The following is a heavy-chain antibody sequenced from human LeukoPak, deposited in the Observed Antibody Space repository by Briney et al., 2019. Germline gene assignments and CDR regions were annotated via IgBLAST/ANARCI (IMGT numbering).Heavy chain of an antibody. V-gene: IGHV4-34*01. CDR1: GFTFSNYA. CDR2: INHSGST. CDR3: ARVRIVVVPAAMRYPYYYGMDV. D-gene: IGHD2-2*01. J-gene: IGHJ6*02. Sequence: PGGSLRLSCAASGFTFSNYAMSWVRQAPGKGLEWIGEINHSGSTNYNPSLKSRVTISVDTSKNQFSLKLSSVTAADTAVYYCARVRIVVVPAAMRYPYYYGMDVWGQGTTVTVSS.